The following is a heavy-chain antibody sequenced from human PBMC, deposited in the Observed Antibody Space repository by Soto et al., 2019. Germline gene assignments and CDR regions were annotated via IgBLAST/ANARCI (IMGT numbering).Heavy chain of an antibody. CDR2: IYYSGST. CDR3: AAGGSGSYYTTVRVLDY. J-gene: IGHJ4*02. CDR1: GGSISSGGYY. V-gene: IGHV4-31*03. Sequence: PSETLSFTCTVSGGSISSGGYYWSWIRQHPGKGLEWIGYIYYSGSTYYNPSLKSRVTISVDTSKNQFSLKLSSVTAADTAVYYCAAGGSGSYYTTVRVLDYWGQGTLVTVSS. D-gene: IGHD3-10*01.